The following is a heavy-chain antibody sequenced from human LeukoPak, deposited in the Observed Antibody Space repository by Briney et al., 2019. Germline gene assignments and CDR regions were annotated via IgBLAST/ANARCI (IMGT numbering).Heavy chain of an antibody. Sequence: ASVKVSCKASGGTFSSYAISWVRQAPGQGLEWMGRIIPILGIANYAQKFQGRVTITADKSTSTAYMELSSLRSEDTAVYYCARDRYYGSGSYRYYCGMDVWGQGTTVTVSS. D-gene: IGHD3-10*01. CDR3: ARDRYYGSGSYRYYCGMDV. CDR1: GGTFSSYA. V-gene: IGHV1-69*04. CDR2: IIPILGIA. J-gene: IGHJ6*02.